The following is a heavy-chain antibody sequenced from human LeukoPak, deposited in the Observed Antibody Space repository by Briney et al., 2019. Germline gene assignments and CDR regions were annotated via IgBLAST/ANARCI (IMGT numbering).Heavy chain of an antibody. CDR2: ISSSSSYT. V-gene: IGHV3-11*06. D-gene: IGHD3-9*01. CDR3: ARDDAILTGLDG. CDR1: GFTFSDYY. J-gene: IGHJ4*02. Sequence: GGSLRLSCAASGFTFSDYYMSWIRQAPGKGLEWVSYISSSSSYTNYADSVKGRFTISRDNAKNSLYLQTNSLRAEDTAVYYCARDDAILTGLDGWGQGTLVTVSS.